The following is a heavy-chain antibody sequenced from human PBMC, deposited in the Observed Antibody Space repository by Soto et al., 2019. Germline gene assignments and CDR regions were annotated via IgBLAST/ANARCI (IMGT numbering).Heavy chain of an antibody. CDR3: AKDHFGGFDP. CDR2: IYYSGST. V-gene: IGHV4-59*02. D-gene: IGHD3-10*01. J-gene: IGHJ5*02. Sequence: SETLSLTCTVSGASVSAYYWSWIRQPPGKGLEWIGYIYYSGSTNYNPSLKSRVTISVDTSKNQFSLRLSSVTAADTAVYYCAKDHFGGFDPWGQGTLVTVSS. CDR1: GASVSAYY.